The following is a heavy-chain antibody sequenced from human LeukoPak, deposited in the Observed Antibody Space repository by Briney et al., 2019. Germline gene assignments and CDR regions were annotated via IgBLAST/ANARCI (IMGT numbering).Heavy chain of an antibody. CDR1: GFTFSSYS. CDR3: AKDSPSGATTYYYGMDV. CDR2: ISSSSSYI. V-gene: IGHV3-21*01. J-gene: IGHJ6*02. Sequence: GGSLRLSCAASGFTFSSYSMNWVRQAPGKGLEWVSSISSSSSYIYYADSVKGRFTISRDNAKNTLYLQMNSLRAEDTAVYYCAKDSPSGATTYYYGMDVWGQGTTVTVSS. D-gene: IGHD5-12*01.